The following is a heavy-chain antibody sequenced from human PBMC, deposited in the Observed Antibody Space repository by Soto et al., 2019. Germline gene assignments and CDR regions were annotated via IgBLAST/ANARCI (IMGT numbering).Heavy chain of an antibody. V-gene: IGHV1-18*01. Sequence: QVQLVQSGAEVKKPGASVKVSCKASGYTFTSYGISWVRQAPGQGLEWMGWISAYNGNTNYAQKLQGRVTMTTDTYTSTDYMELRSLSSDDTAVYYCAQDLAVRLVDYWGQGTLVTVSS. CDR2: ISAYNGNT. CDR3: AQDLAVRLVDY. D-gene: IGHD6-19*01. J-gene: IGHJ4*02. CDR1: GYTFTSYG.